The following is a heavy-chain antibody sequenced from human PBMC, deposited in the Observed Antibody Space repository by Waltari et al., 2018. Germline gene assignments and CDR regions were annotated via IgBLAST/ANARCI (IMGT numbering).Heavy chain of an antibody. CDR2: VHQSGRT. D-gene: IGHD1-26*01. V-gene: IGHV4-4*02. CDR1: GDSISSNFF. Sequence: QVQLQESGPGLVKPSGTLSLTCTVSGDSISSNFFWSWVRQSPEKGLEWIGQVHQSGRTNYNPSLESRVTVSMDTSKNQFSLKMTSVTAADTAIYYCASDRGIGLYLDSWGQGTLVTVSP. CDR3: ASDRGIGLYLDS. J-gene: IGHJ4*02.